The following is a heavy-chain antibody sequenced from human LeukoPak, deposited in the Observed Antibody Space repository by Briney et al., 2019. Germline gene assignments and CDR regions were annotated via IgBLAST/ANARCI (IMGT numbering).Heavy chain of an antibody. CDR2: NSGSGGST. CDR1: GFTFSSYA. V-gene: IGHV3-23*01. Sequence: GGSLRLSCAASGFTFSSYAMSWVRQAPGKGLEWVSANSGSGGSTYYAASVKGRFNISRDNSKNTLYLQMNSLRAEDTAVYYCAKLLYGDYADGMDVWGKATTVTVSS. D-gene: IGHD4-17*01. J-gene: IGHJ6*04. CDR3: AKLLYGDYADGMDV.